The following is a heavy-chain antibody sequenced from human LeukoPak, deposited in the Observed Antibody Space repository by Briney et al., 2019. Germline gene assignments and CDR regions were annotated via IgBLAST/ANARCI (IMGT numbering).Heavy chain of an antibody. CDR1: GFTFDDYA. D-gene: IGHD1-1*01. J-gene: IGHJ4*02. Sequence: GRSLRLSCAASGFTFDDYAMHWVRQAPGKGLEWVSGISWNSGSIGYADSVKGRFTISRDNAKNSLYLQMNSLRAEDTALYHCARAPYYTNSPYNPRFDYWGLGTLVTVSS. CDR3: ARAPYYTNSPYNPRFDY. CDR2: ISWNSGSI. V-gene: IGHV3-9*01.